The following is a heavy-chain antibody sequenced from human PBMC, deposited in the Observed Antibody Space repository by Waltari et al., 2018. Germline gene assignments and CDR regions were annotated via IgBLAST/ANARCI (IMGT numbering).Heavy chain of an antibody. V-gene: IGHV4-39*01. J-gene: IGHJ5*02. Sequence: QLQLQESGPGLVKPSETLSLTCTVSGGSISSSSYYWGWIRQPPGKGLEWIGSIYYSGSTYYNPSLESRGTISVDTSKNQFSLKLSSVTAADTAVYYCARHALIVVVPAAIYWFDPWGQGTLVTVSS. CDR1: GGSISSSSYY. CDR2: IYYSGST. D-gene: IGHD2-2*01. CDR3: ARHALIVVVPAAIYWFDP.